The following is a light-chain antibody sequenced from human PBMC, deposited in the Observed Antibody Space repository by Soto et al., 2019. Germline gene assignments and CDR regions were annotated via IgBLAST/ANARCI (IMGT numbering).Light chain of an antibody. V-gene: IGLV1-44*01. CDR2: SNN. J-gene: IGLJ1*01. Sequence: QSVLTQPPAASGTPGQRVTISCSGSSSNIGSNTVNWYQQLPGTAPKLLIYSNNQRPSGVPDRFSGSKSGTSASLAISGLQSEDEADYYCAACDDSLNGLCLFGPGPKVTVL. CDR1: SSNIGSNT. CDR3: AACDDSLNGLCL.